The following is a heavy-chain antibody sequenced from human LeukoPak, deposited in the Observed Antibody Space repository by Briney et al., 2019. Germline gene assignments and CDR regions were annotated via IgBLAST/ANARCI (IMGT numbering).Heavy chain of an antibody. V-gene: IGHV3-7*01. D-gene: IGHD3-10*01. CDR2: IKQDGSEK. J-gene: IGHJ3*02. CDR3: ARDGYYYGSGRPDN. Sequence: PGGSLRLSCAASGFTFSSYWMSWVRQAPGKGLEWVANIKQDGSEKYYVDSVKGRFTISRDNAKNSLYLQMNSLRAEDTAVYYCARDGYYYGSGRPDNWGQGTMVTVSS. CDR1: GFTFSSYW.